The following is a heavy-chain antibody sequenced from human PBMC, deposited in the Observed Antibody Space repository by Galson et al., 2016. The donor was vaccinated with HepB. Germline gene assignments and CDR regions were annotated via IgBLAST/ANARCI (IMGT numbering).Heavy chain of an antibody. CDR2: ISFDGSDK. CDR3: ARAPGGGFAWGPLDY. Sequence: SLRLSCAASGFTFSSYVMHWVRQAPGKGLEWVAVISFDGSDKKYADSVKGRFTISRDNSKNTLYLQMNSLRPEDTALYYCARAPGGGFAWGPLDYWGQGTLVTVSS. CDR1: GFTFSSYV. J-gene: IGHJ4*02. V-gene: IGHV3-30*04. D-gene: IGHD5-24*01.